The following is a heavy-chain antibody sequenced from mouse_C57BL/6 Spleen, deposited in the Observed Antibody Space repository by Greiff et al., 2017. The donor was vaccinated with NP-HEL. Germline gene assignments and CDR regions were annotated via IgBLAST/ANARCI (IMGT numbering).Heavy chain of an antibody. CDR3: ARQPYAMDY. Sequence: VQLQQPGAELVKPGASVKLSCKASGYTFTSYWMQWVKQRPGQGLEWIGEIDPSDSYTNYNQKFKGKATLTVDTSSSTAYMQLSSLTSEDSAVYYCARQPYAMDYWGQGTSVTVSS. CDR1: GYTFTSYW. CDR2: IDPSDSYT. J-gene: IGHJ4*01. V-gene: IGHV1-50*01.